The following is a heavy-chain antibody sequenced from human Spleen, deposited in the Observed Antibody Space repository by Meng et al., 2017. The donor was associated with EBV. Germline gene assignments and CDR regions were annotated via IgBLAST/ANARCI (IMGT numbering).Heavy chain of an antibody. D-gene: IGHD3-9*01. Sequence: QVQLVQSGAEVKKPXSSVKVSCSAYGGTFSSYHISWVRQAPGQGLEGMGAIIPVFRTSNYAQKFQGRVTITADDSTSTVYIELSSLISADTAVYYCGRDPGYQKIDTWGQGTLVTVSS. J-gene: IGHJ5*02. CDR1: GGTFSSYH. CDR2: IIPVFRTS. CDR3: GRDPGYQKIDT. V-gene: IGHV1-69*01.